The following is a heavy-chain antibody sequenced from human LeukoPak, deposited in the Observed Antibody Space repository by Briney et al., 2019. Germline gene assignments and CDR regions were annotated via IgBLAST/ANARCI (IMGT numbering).Heavy chain of an antibody. CDR2: ISYDGSNK. CDR1: GFTFSSYA. V-gene: IGHV3-30*04. J-gene: IGHJ4*02. D-gene: IGHD5-18*01. Sequence: PGRSLRLSCAASGFTFSSYAMHWVRQAPGKGLEWVAVISYDGSNKYYADSVKGRFTISRDNSKNTLYLQMNSLRAEDTAVYYCAREGPPIQLWPAGYFDYWGQGTLVTVSS. CDR3: AREGPPIQLWPAGYFDY.